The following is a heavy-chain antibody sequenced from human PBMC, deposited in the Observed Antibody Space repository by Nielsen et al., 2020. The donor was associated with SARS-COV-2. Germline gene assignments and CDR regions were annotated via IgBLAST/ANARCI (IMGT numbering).Heavy chain of an antibody. CDR3: ARGDVDTAMVGFMRQEYYYYGMDV. CDR1: GFTFDDYG. CDR2: INWNGGST. V-gene: IGHV3-20*04. D-gene: IGHD5-18*01. Sequence: GESLKISCAASGFTFDDYGMSWVRQAPGKGLEWVSGINWNGGSTGYADSVKGRFTISRDNAKNSLYLQMNSLRAEDTAVYYCARGDVDTAMVGFMRQEYYYYGMDVWGQGTTVTVSS. J-gene: IGHJ6*02.